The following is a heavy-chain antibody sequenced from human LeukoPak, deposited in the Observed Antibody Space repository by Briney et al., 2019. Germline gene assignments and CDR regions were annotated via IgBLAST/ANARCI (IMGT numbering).Heavy chain of an antibody. J-gene: IGHJ5*02. CDR1: GGSLSSGGYY. V-gene: IGHV4-31*03. CDR2: IYYSGST. CDR3: ARHPCTANCRGGFDP. D-gene: IGHD1-1*01. Sequence: SETLSLTCTLSGGSLSSGGYYWSSTRQHPRKGLEWIGYIYYSGSTYYNPSFKSRVTISVNTSKNQFPLKLSSVTAADTAMYYCARHPCTANCRGGFDPWGPGTLVTVSS.